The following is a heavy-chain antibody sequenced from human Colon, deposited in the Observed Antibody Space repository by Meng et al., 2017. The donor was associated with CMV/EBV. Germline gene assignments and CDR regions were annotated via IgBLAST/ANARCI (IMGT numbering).Heavy chain of an antibody. Sequence: SETLSLTCTVSGGSVSSGGYYWSWIRRPPGKGLEWIGYIYHSGSTNYNPSLKSRVTISADTSKNQFSLRLSSVTAADTAVYYCARDDVGRGYSYDGVNAFYFWGHGTMVTVSS. J-gene: IGHJ3*01. D-gene: IGHD5-24*01. CDR1: GGSVSSGGYY. CDR2: IYHSGST. CDR3: ARDDVGRGYSYDGVNAFYF. V-gene: IGHV4-61*08.